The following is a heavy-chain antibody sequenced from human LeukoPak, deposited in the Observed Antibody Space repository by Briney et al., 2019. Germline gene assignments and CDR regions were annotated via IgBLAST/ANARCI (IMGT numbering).Heavy chain of an antibody. CDR1: GGSISSGGYY. Sequence: PSETLSLTCTVSGGSISSGGYYWSWIRQHPGKGPEWIGYIYYSGSTYYNPSLKSRVTISVDTSKNQFSLKLSSVTAADTAVYYCARAFIRGAPFDYWGQGTLVTVSS. CDR2: IYYSGST. D-gene: IGHD3-10*01. J-gene: IGHJ4*02. V-gene: IGHV4-31*03. CDR3: ARAFIRGAPFDY.